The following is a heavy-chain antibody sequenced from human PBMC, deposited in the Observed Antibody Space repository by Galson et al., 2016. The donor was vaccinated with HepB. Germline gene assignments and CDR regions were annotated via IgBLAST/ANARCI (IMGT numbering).Heavy chain of an antibody. D-gene: IGHD1/OR15-1a*01. CDR3: ARHGAMANKSGLDV. V-gene: IGHV5-51*01. Sequence: QSGAEVKKPGESLKISCQGSGYSFTTYWIAWVRHVPGEGLEWMGFIYPGDSKIRYSPSFQGQATISVDKSVNTAYLQWSSLQASDPAIYYCARHGAMANKSGLDVWGQGTTVTVSS. CDR2: IYPGDSKI. J-gene: IGHJ6*02. CDR1: GYSFTTYW.